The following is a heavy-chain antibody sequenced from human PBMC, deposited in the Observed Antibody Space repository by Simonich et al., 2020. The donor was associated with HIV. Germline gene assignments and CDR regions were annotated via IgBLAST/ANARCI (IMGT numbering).Heavy chain of an antibody. V-gene: IGHV4-39*01. CDR3: ARHRETVVRGLVSYFDY. D-gene: IGHD3-10*01. CDR2: VSYSGNT. CDR1: GGSIDSSNYY. J-gene: IGHJ4*02. Sequence: QLQLQESGPGLVKPSETLSLTCTVSGGSIDSSNYYWCWIHQSPGKGLEWIGSVSYSGNTLHNTSVKSRVTISVDTSKNQFSRNLNSVTAADTAVYFCARHRETVVRGLVSYFDYWGQGILVTVSS.